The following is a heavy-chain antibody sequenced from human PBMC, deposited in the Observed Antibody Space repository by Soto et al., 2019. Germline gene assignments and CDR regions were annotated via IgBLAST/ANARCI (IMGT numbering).Heavy chain of an antibody. CDR1: GGTFSSYA. Sequence: QVQLVQSGAEVKKPGSSVKVSCKASGGTFSSYAISWVRQAPGQGLEWMGGIIPIFGTANYAQKFQGRVTITADEATSTAYMELSSLRSEDTAVYYCARSLRYYYGSGSPDYWGQGTLVTVSS. J-gene: IGHJ4*02. D-gene: IGHD3-10*01. CDR2: IIPIFGTA. CDR3: ARSLRYYYGSGSPDY. V-gene: IGHV1-69*12.